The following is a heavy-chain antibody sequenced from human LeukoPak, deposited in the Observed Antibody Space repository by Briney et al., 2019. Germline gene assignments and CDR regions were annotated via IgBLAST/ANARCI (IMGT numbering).Heavy chain of an antibody. Sequence: GGSLRLSCAASGFTFSSYSMNWVRQAPGKGLEWVSSISGSSSYIYYADSVKGRFTISRDNVKNSLYLQMNSLRAEDTAVYYCARDSEEMATIIHDYWGQGTLVTVSS. CDR1: GFTFSSYS. CDR2: ISGSSSYI. V-gene: IGHV3-21*01. J-gene: IGHJ4*02. D-gene: IGHD5-24*01. CDR3: ARDSEEMATIIHDY.